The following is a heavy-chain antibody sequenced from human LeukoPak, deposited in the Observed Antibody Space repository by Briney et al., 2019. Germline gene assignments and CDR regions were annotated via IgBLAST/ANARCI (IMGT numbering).Heavy chain of an antibody. D-gene: IGHD3-22*01. CDR1: GFTFSDYY. Sequence: GGSLRLSCAASGFTFSDYYMSWIRQAPGKGLEWVSYISSGGSTIYYADSVKGRFTISRDNAKNSLYLQMDSLRAEDTAVYYCARGGRDYDSSGYYDYWGQGTLVTVSS. CDR3: ARGGRDYDSSGYYDY. V-gene: IGHV3-11*01. CDR2: ISSGGSTI. J-gene: IGHJ4*02.